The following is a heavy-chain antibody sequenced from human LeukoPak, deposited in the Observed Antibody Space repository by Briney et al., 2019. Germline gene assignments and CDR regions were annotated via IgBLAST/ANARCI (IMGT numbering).Heavy chain of an antibody. V-gene: IGHV4-30-2*01. CDR1: GGSTNRGGYS. CDR2: TYRSGGT. D-gene: IGHD3-22*01. J-gene: IGHJ6*02. Sequence: KPSQTLSLTCAVSGGSTNRGGYSWNWIRQPPGKGLEWIGYTYRSGGTYYNPSLKSRVTISVDTFKNQFSLKLNTVTAADTAVYYCARGGDYYDTSGYPDPFYFYGMNVWGQGTTVTVSS. CDR3: ARGGDYYDTSGYPDPFYFYGMNV.